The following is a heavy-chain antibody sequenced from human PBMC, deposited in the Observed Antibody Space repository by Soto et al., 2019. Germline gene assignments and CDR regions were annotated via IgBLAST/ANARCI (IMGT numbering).Heavy chain of an antibody. Sequence: SETLSLTCSVSGYSVISSDYYWAWIRQPPGKGLELIVSMFYSGLTYYNPSLKIRVTLSFDTSKNHFSVRLNSVTAADTAVYYCAPLTVSLSGPYGIHVWGQGTTVTVSS. CDR1: GYSVISSDYY. CDR3: APLTVSLSGPYGIHV. J-gene: IGHJ6*02. D-gene: IGHD2-15*01. V-gene: IGHV4-39*01. CDR2: MFYSGLT.